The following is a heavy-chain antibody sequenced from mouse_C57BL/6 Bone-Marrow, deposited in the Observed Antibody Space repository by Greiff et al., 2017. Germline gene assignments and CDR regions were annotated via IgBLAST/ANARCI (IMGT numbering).Heavy chain of an antibody. V-gene: IGHV1-19*01. J-gene: IGHJ3*01. D-gene: IGHD1-2*01. CDR1: GYTFTDYY. CDR2: INPYNGGT. CDR3: ARGLLRLAWFAY. Sequence: EVQLQQSGPVLVKPGASVKMSCKASGYTFTDYYMNWVKQSHGKSLEWIGVINPYNGGTSYNQKFKGKATLTVDKSSSTAYMELNSLTSEDSAVYYCARGLLRLAWFAYGGQGTLVTVSA.